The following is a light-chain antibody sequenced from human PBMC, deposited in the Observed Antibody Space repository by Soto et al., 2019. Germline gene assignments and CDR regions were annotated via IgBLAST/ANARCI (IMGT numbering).Light chain of an antibody. J-gene: IGKJ1*01. V-gene: IGKV1-39*01. CDR1: QDISNY. CDR3: QQSFRTPLT. CDR2: DAS. Sequence: DIQMTQSPSSRSASVGDRVTITCQASQDISNYLNWYQQKPGKAPKLLIYDASNLETGVPSRFSGSESGTDFTLTISSLQPEDFATYYCQQSFRTPLTFGQGTKVDIK.